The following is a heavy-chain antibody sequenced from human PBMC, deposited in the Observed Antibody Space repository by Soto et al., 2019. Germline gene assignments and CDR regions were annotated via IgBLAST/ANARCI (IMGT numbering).Heavy chain of an antibody. V-gene: IGHV4-59*01. J-gene: IGHJ3*02. Sequence: SETLSLTCTVSGGSISSYYWSWIRQPPGKGLEWIGYIYYSGSTNYNPSLKSRVTISVDTSKNQFSLKLSSVTAADTAVYYGARDKEGYCSSTSCYAFDIWGQGTMVTVSS. D-gene: IGHD2-2*01. CDR2: IYYSGST. CDR3: ARDKEGYCSSTSCYAFDI. CDR1: GGSISSYY.